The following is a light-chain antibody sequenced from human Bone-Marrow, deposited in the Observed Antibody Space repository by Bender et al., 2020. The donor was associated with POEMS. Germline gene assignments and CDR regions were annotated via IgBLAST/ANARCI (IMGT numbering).Light chain of an antibody. V-gene: IGLV2-8*01. J-gene: IGLJ2*01. CDR1: SSDVGGYKF. CDR2: DVN. Sequence: QSALTQPASVSGSPGQSITISCTGTSSDVGGYKFVSWYQQHPGKVPKLVIYDVNNRPSGVPDRFSASKSGNTASLTVSGLQAEDEADYYCSSYAGNNNPAVFGGGTKLTVL. CDR3: SSYAGNNNPAV.